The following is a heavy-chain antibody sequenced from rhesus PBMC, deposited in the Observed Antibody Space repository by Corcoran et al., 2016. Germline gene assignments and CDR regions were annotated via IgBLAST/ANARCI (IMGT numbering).Heavy chain of an antibody. Sequence: EVQLVQSGAEVKKPGASVKVSCKVSGYTFTELSMHWVRQAPGKGLEWMGGLGPVYGEIIHAENFQGRVTMTEDTSTDTAYMELSSLRSEDTAVYYCASVALYSNYPKGWYFDLWGPGTPITISS. CDR2: LGPVYGEI. CDR1: GYTFTELS. V-gene: IGHV1-156*01. J-gene: IGHJ2*01. CDR3: ASVALYSNYPKGWYFDL. D-gene: IGHD4-23*01.